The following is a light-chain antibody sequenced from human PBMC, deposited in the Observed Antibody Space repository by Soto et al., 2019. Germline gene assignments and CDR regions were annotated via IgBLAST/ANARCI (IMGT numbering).Light chain of an antibody. CDR1: RSLSSSY. Sequence: EIVLKLSPGTLSLSPGERATLSCRASRSLSSSYVVWYQQKPGQAPRLLIYAASRRATGIPDRFSGSGSATEYTLTISRLEPEDFAVYYCQQQGTFGQGTKLEIK. V-gene: IGKV3-20*01. CDR3: QQQGT. J-gene: IGKJ2*01. CDR2: AAS.